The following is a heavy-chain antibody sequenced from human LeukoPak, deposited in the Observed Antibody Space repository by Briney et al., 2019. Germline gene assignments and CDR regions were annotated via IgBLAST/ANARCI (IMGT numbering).Heavy chain of an antibody. Sequence: ASVKVSCKASGYTFTSYDINWVRQATGQGLEWMGWMNPNSGNTGYAQKFQGRVTMTRNTSISTAYLQWSSLKASDTAMYYCARGVVPAATVVFDYWGQGTLVTVSS. CDR1: GYTFTSYD. CDR3: ARGVVPAATVVFDY. CDR2: MNPNSGNT. J-gene: IGHJ4*02. D-gene: IGHD2-2*01. V-gene: IGHV1-8*01.